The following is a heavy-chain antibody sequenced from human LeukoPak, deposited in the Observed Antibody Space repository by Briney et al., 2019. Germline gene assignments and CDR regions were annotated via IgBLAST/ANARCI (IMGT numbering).Heavy chain of an antibody. CDR2: MNPNSGNT. Sequence: GASVKVSCKASGYTFTSYDINWVRQATGQGLEWMGWMNPNSGNTGYAQKFQGRVTMTRNTSISTAYMELSSLRSEDTAVYYCARSRYYYDSSGYYIRYYYYGMDVWGQGTTVTVSS. CDR1: GYTFTSYD. D-gene: IGHD3-22*01. CDR3: ARSRYYYDSSGYYIRYYYYGMDV. J-gene: IGHJ6*02. V-gene: IGHV1-8*01.